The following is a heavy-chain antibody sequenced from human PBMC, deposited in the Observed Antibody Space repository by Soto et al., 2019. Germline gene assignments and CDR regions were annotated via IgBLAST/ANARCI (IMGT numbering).Heavy chain of an antibody. CDR1: GFTFSSYA. Sequence: GGSLRLSCAASGFTFSSYAMSWVRQAPGEGLEWVSAISGSGGSTYYADSVKGRFTISRDNSKNTLYLQMNSLRAGDTAVYYCAKATTVTTLNHYGMDVWGQGTTVTVSS. J-gene: IGHJ6*02. D-gene: IGHD4-4*01. CDR3: AKATTVTTLNHYGMDV. CDR2: ISGSGGST. V-gene: IGHV3-23*01.